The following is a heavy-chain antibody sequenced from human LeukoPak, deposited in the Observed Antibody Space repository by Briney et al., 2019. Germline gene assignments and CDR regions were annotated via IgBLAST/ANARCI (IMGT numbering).Heavy chain of an antibody. V-gene: IGHV3-30*02. CDR2: IQYDGSDT. CDR1: GFTFRSYA. CDR3: AKHFLLALAGPV. Sequence: GGSLRLSCAASGFTFRSYAMHWVRQAPGKGLEWVSFIQYDGSDTYYADSVRGRFTISRDNSKNTLYLQMNSVRGDDTAMYYCAKHFLLALAGPVWGQGTLVTVSS. J-gene: IGHJ4*02. D-gene: IGHD3-3*02.